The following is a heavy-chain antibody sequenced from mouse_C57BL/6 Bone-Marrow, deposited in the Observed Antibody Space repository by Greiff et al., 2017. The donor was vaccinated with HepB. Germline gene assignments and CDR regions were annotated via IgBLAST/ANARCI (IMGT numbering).Heavy chain of an antibody. CDR3: ARLAYDYDGYAMDF. Sequence: VQLQQSGPVLVKPGASVKMSCKASGYTFTDYYMNWVKQSNGKSLEWIGVINPYNGGTSYNQKFKGKATLTVDKSSSTAYMELNSLTSEDSAVYYCARLAYDYDGYAMDFWGQGTSVTVSS. J-gene: IGHJ4*01. CDR1: GYTFTDYY. CDR2: INPYNGGT. D-gene: IGHD2-4*01. V-gene: IGHV1-19*01.